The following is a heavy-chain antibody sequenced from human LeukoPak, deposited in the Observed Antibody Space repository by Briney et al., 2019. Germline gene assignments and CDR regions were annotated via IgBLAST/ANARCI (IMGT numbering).Heavy chain of an antibody. V-gene: IGHV3-30*18. CDR1: GFAFSSYG. CDR2: ISYDGSEK. CDR3: AEDREWWSPLDY. D-gene: IGHD2-8*01. Sequence: PGGSLRLSCAASGFAFSSYGMHWARQAPGKGLEWVAVISYDGSEKYYADSVKGRFTISRDNSKNTLYLQMNSLRAEDTAVYYCAEDREWWSPLDYWGQGTLVTVSS. J-gene: IGHJ4*02.